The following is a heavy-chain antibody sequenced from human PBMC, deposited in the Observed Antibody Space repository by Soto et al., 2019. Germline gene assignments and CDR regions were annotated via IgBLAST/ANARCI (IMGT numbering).Heavy chain of an antibody. J-gene: IGHJ6*03. CDR3: AKVALTTYYYGSGSQTPVPPNYMDV. Sequence: GGSLRLSCAASGFTFSSYAMSWVRQAPGKGLEWVSAISGSGGSTYYADSVKGRFTISRDNSKNTLYLQMNSLRAEDTAVYYCAKVALTTYYYGSGSQTPVPPNYMDVWGKGTTVTVSS. CDR2: ISGSGGST. D-gene: IGHD3-10*01. V-gene: IGHV3-23*01. CDR1: GFTFSSYA.